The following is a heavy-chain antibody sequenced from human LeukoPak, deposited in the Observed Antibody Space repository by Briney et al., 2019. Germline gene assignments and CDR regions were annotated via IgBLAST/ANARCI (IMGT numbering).Heavy chain of an antibody. J-gene: IGHJ6*02. CDR3: ARDASSGPYFFYGMDF. CDR2: TSYDENKK. D-gene: IGHD3-10*01. V-gene: IGHV3-30-3*01. CDR1: GFIFSDYA. Sequence: GGSLRLSCAASGFIFSDYAIHWVRQTPGKGLEWVAVTSYDENKKYYADSVKGRLTISRDNSKTTLYLQMNNLRAEDTAVYFCARDASSGPYFFYGMDFWGQGTTVTVSS.